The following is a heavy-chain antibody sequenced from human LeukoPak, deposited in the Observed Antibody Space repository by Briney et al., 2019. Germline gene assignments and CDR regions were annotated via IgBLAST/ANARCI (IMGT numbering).Heavy chain of an antibody. D-gene: IGHD1-26*01. Sequence: GGSLRLSCAASGFTFSDYWMYWVRQAPGKGLVWVSRVNSDGSSTSSADSVKGRFTISRDNAKDTLYLQMNSLRAEDTAVYYCARYSGSYQQFDYWGQGTLVTVSS. CDR2: VNSDGSST. CDR3: ARYSGSYQQFDY. CDR1: GFTFSDYW. V-gene: IGHV3-74*01. J-gene: IGHJ4*02.